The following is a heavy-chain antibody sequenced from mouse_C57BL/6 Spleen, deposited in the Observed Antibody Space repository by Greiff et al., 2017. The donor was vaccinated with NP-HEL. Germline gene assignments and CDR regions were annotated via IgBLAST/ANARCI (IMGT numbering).Heavy chain of an antibody. D-gene: IGHD1-1*01. CDR1: GFNIKDYY. CDR2: IDPEDGET. Sequence: EVKLQESGAELVKPGASVKLSCTASGFNIKDYYMHWVKQRTEQGLEWIGRIDPEDGETKYAPKFQGKATITADTSSNTAYLQLSSLTSEDTAVYYCAIITTVVDGFAYWGQGTLVTVSA. CDR3: AIITTVVDGFAY. V-gene: IGHV14-2*01. J-gene: IGHJ3*01.